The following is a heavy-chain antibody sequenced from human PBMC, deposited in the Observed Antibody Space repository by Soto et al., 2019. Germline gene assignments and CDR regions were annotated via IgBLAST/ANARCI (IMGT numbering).Heavy chain of an antibody. CDR2: INPNSGGT. Sequence: ASVKVSCKASGYSFTDYHIHWVRQAPGQGLEWMGWINPNSGGTNYAQKFQGWVTMTRDTSISTAYMELSRLRSDDTAVYYCAREGYDILTGYYDPRGMDVWGQGTTVTVSS. CDR1: GYSFTDYH. CDR3: AREGYDILTGYYDPRGMDV. V-gene: IGHV1-2*04. J-gene: IGHJ6*02. D-gene: IGHD3-9*01.